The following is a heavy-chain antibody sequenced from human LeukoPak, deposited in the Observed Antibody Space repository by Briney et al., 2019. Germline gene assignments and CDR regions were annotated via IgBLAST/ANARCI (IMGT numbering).Heavy chain of an antibody. V-gene: IGHV4-59*01. J-gene: IGHJ4*02. CDR2: IYYSGST. D-gene: IGHD3-22*01. CDR3: ASVVVINKEDYSDY. CDR1: GGSISSYY. Sequence: SETLSLTCTVSGGSISSYYWSWIRQPPGKGLEWIGYIYYSGSTNYNPSLKSRVTISVDTSKNQFSLKLSSVTAADTAVYYCASVVVINKEDYSDYWGQGTLVTVPS.